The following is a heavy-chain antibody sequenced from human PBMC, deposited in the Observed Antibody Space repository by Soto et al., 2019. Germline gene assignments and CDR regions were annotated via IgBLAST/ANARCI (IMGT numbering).Heavy chain of an antibody. CDR3: ARDRGYCSGATCYNPLFDP. CDR2: INVGNGNT. V-gene: IGHV1-3*05. J-gene: IGHJ5*02. Sequence: QVQLVQSGAEEKKPGASMKVSCKASGYTFTTYSMHSVRQAPGQRPEWMGWINVGNGNTKYSQKFQGRVTITRDTSASTAYMELSSLTSEDTAVYYCARDRGYCSGATCYNPLFDPWGQGTLVTVSS. CDR1: GYTFTTYS. D-gene: IGHD2-15*01.